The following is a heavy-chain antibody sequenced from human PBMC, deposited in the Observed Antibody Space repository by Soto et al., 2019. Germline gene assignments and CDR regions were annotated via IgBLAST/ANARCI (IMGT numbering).Heavy chain of an antibody. V-gene: IGHV5-51*01. J-gene: IGHJ3*02. D-gene: IGHD6-25*01. CDR2: IYPGDSDT. CDR1: GYSFTSYW. Sequence: GESLKISCKGSGYSFTSYWIGWVRQMPGKGLEWMGIIYPGDSDTRYSPSFQGQVTISADKSTSTAYLQWSSLKASDTAMYYCARAAPHVGADPGAFDIWGQGQWSPSPQ. CDR3: ARAAPHVGADPGAFDI.